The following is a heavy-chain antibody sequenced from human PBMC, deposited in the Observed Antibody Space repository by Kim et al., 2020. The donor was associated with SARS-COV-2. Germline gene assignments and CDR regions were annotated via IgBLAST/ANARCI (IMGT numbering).Heavy chain of an antibody. J-gene: IGHJ4*02. Sequence: SVKGRFFISRDNSKNTRYLQMNRLRGEDTAIYYCARLSVNAIFGVVPPMFYWGQGTLVTVSS. V-gene: IGHV3-23*01. CDR3: ARLSVNAIFGVVPPMFY. D-gene: IGHD3-3*01.